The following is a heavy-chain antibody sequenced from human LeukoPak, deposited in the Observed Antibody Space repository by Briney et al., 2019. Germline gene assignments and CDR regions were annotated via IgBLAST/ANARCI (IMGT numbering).Heavy chain of an antibody. D-gene: IGHD3-9*01. V-gene: IGHV4-59*01. CDR2: IYYSGST. CDR3: ARARFDWLLHY. CDR1: GGSISSYY. Sequence: SETLSLTCTVSGGSISSYYWSWIRQPPGKGLEWIGYIYYSGSTNYNPSLKSRVTISVDTSKNQFSLKLSSVTAADTAVYYCARARFDWLLHYWGQGTLVTVSS. J-gene: IGHJ4*02.